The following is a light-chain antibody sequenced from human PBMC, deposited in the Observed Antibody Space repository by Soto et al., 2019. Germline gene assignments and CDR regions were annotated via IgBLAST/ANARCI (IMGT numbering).Light chain of an antibody. Sequence: EIVLTQSPGTLSLSPGERVTLSCRASQSISSSHLAWYQQRPGQAPRLLIYDASSRATGTPDRFSGAGSETDFTLAISRLEPGDFAVYYCQQYVTSPAITFGQGTRLEIK. CDR3: QQYVTSPAIT. V-gene: IGKV3-20*01. J-gene: IGKJ5*01. CDR2: DAS. CDR1: QSISSSH.